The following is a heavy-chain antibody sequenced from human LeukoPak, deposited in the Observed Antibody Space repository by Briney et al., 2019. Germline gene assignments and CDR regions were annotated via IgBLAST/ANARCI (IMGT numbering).Heavy chain of an antibody. CDR1: GFTYSDYS. CDR3: ARVIAYGSGLKPDAFDI. J-gene: IGHJ3*02. CDR2: ISGSSSYV. Sequence: KPGGSLRLSCAASGFTYSDYSMNWVRQASGKGLEWISSISGSSSYVYYADSVKGRFTIFRDNTKNSVSLQMNSLRAEDTAVYYCARVIAYGSGLKPDAFDIWGQGTMVTVSS. D-gene: IGHD3-10*01. V-gene: IGHV3-21*01.